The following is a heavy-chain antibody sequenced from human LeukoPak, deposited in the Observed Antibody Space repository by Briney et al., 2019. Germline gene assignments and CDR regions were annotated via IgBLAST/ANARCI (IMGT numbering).Heavy chain of an antibody. CDR1: GFTFSSYS. CDR2: ISSSSSYI. J-gene: IGHJ4*02. D-gene: IGHD3-22*01. Sequence: GGSLRLSCAASGFTFSSYSMNWVRQAPGKGLEWVSSISSSSSYIYYADSVKGLFTISRDNAKNSLYLQMNSLRAEDTAVYYCARASTSSVGLTNYWGQGTLVTVSS. V-gene: IGHV3-21*01. CDR3: ARASTSSVGLTNY.